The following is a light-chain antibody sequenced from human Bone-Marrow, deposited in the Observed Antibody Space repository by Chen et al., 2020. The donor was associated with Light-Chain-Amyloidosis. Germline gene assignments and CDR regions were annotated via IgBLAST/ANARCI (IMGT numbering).Light chain of an antibody. CDR1: SDINVATYT. CDR3: MIWPSYA. CDR2: YYSDSDK. J-gene: IGLJ1*01. V-gene: IGLV5-37*01. Sequence: QPVLTQPPYSSASLGESARLTCTLPSDINVATYTIYWYQQKAGSPPRYLLYYYSDSDKGQGSGVPSRFSGSKDASANAGVLLIAGLQYDDEADYYCMIWPSYAFGSGTQVTVL.